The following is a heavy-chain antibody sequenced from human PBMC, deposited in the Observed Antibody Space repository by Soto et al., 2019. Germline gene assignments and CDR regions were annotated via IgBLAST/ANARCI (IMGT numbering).Heavy chain of an antibody. V-gene: IGHV4-34*01. J-gene: IGHJ4*02. CDR2: INHSGST. CDR3: ANSGGFDY. D-gene: IGHD3-16*01. CDR1: GGSFSGYY. Sequence: QVQLQQWGAGLLKPSETLSLTCAVYGGSFSGYYWSWIRQPPGKGLEWIGGINHSGSTNDNPSLKCRVTISVDTSKHQFTRKLSSVTAADTAVYYCANSGGFDYWGQGTLVTVSS.